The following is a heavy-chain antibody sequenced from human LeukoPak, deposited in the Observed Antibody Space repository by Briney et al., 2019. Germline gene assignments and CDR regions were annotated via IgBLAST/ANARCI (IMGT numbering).Heavy chain of an antibody. CDR3: ARHFGYGDYYYMDV. CDR1: GGSISSSSYY. D-gene: IGHD3-10*01. J-gene: IGHJ6*03. Sequence: SETLSLTCTVSGGSISSSSYYWGWIRQPPGKGLEWIGGIYYSGSTYYNPSLKSRVTISVDTSKNQFSLKLSSVTAADTAVYYCARHFGYGDYYYMDVWGKGTTVTVSS. CDR2: IYYSGST. V-gene: IGHV4-39*01.